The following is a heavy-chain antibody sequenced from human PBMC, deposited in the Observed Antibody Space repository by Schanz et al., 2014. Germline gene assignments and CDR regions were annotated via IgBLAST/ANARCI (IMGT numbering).Heavy chain of an antibody. CDR3: ARDFDDRRGYGSGYCLGDCMDV. V-gene: IGHV4-31*03. D-gene: IGHD3-10*01. CDR1: GGSVSSGGDY. Sequence: QVQLQESGPGLVKPSQTLSLTCTVSGGSVSSGGDYWSWIRQHPGKGLEWIGFISYSGSTYYNPSLKSRVTISVDTSKNQFSLNLSSATAADTAVYYCARDFDDRRGYGSGYCLGDCMDVWGKGTTVTVSS. J-gene: IGHJ6*04. CDR2: ISYSGST.